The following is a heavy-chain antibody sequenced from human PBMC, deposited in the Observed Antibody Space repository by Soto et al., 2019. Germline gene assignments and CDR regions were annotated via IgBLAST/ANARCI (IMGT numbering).Heavy chain of an antibody. Sequence: ASVKVSCNTSGYTFTEFDINWVRQAPGQGLEWMGWMNTNTGNTGYAQKFQGRVTMTRDTSISTAYMELRRLRSEDTAVYYCARVVRFFGGHAGYWGQGTLVTVAS. J-gene: IGHJ4*02. CDR3: ARVVRFFGGHAGY. V-gene: IGHV1-8*01. CDR1: GYTFTEFD. D-gene: IGHD3-3*01. CDR2: MNTNTGNT.